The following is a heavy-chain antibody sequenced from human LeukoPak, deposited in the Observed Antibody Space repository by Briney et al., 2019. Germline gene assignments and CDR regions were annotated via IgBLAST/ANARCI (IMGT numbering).Heavy chain of an antibody. CDR2: FDPEDGET. J-gene: IGHJ4*03. Sequence: ASVKVSCKVSGYTLTELSMHWVRQAPGKGLEWMGGFDPEDGETIYAQKFQGRVTITRDTSASTAYMELSSLRSEDMAVYYCAREGSGSYFDYWGQGTLVTVSS. CDR3: AREGSGSYFDY. V-gene: IGHV1-24*01. CDR1: GYTLTELS. D-gene: IGHD1-26*01.